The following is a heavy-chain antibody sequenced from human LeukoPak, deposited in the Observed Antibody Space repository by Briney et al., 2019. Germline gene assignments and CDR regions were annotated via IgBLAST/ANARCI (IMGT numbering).Heavy chain of an antibody. CDR1: GGSISSYY. CDR3: ARGASSGYYESSGSGTLDP. J-gene: IGHJ5*02. CDR2: IYYSGST. V-gene: IGHV4-59*01. Sequence: SETLSLTCTVSGGSISSYYWSWIRQPPGKGLEWIGYIYYSGSTNYNPSLKSRVTISVDTSKNQFSLKLSSVTAADTAVYYCARGASSGYYESSGSGTLDPWGQGTLVTVSS. D-gene: IGHD3-22*01.